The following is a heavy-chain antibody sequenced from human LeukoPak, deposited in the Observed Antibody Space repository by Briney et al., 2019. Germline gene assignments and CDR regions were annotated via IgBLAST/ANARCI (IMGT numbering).Heavy chain of an antibody. Sequence: SETLSLTCAVYGGSFSGYYWSWIRQPPGEGLEWIGEINHSGSTKYNPSLKSRVTISVDTSKKQFSLKLSSVTAADTAVYYCASKLQIVVAGPYFDYWGQGTLVTVSS. D-gene: IGHD6-19*01. V-gene: IGHV4-34*01. CDR3: ASKLQIVVAGPYFDY. CDR2: INHSGST. CDR1: GGSFSGYY. J-gene: IGHJ4*02.